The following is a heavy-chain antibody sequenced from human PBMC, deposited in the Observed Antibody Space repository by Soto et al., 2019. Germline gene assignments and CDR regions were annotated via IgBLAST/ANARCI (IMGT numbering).Heavy chain of an antibody. Sequence: EVQLVETGGGLIQPGGSLRLSCAASGFTVSNNYMSWVRQAPGKGLEWVSLIYSGGSTYYADSVKGRFTISRDNSKNTPYLQMNSLRAEDTAVYYCATYSSLDYWGQGTLVTLSS. CDR3: ATYSSLDY. CDR2: IYSGGST. V-gene: IGHV3-53*02. J-gene: IGHJ4*02. D-gene: IGHD6-13*01. CDR1: GFTVSNNY.